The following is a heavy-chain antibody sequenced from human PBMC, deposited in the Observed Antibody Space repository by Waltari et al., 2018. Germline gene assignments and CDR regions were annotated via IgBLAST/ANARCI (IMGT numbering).Heavy chain of an antibody. D-gene: IGHD3-10*01. CDR3: ARGRGADY. CDR1: GFTFSSYW. Sequence: EVQLVESGGGLVQPGGSLRLSCAASGFTFSSYWRSWVRQAPGKGLEWVANIKQDGSEKYYVDSVKGRFTISRDNAKNSLYLQMNSLRAEDTAVYYCARGRGADYWGQGTLVTVSS. J-gene: IGHJ4*02. CDR2: IKQDGSEK. V-gene: IGHV3-7*01.